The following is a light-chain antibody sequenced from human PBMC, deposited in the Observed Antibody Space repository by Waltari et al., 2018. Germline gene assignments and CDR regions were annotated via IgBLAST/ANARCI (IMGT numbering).Light chain of an antibody. CDR2: DAN. V-gene: IGLV2-8*01. J-gene: IGLJ1*01. CDR1: SSDIGAYKF. CDR3: RSYACGGYV. Sequence: QSALTQPPSASGSPGQSVTISCTGTSSDIGAYKFVSWYQQYPGKAPKFLIYDANKRRSGFPARFSGSNAGNTSSLSVSGLHPEDDADYYCRSYACGGYVFGSGTTVTVL.